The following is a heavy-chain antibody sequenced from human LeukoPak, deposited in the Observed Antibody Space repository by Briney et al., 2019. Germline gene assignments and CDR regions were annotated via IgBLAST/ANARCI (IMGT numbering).Heavy chain of an antibody. CDR2: ISSSGGST. V-gene: IGHV3-23*01. J-gene: IGHJ4*02. CDR1: GFTFSSYA. D-gene: IGHD6-6*01. Sequence: GGSLRLSCAASGFTFSSYAMSWVRQAPGKGLEWVSAISSSGGSTYYADSVKGRFAISRDNSKNTLYLQMNSLRAEDTAVYYCATSVAARQGPDYWGQGTLVTVSS. CDR3: ATSVAARQGPDY.